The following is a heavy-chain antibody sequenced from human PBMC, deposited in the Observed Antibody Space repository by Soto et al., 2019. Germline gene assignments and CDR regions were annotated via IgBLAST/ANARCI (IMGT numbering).Heavy chain of an antibody. CDR2: IIPILGIA. J-gene: IGHJ3*02. CDR1: GGTFSSYT. D-gene: IGHD3-3*01. Sequence: QVQLVQSGAEVKKPGSSVKVSCKASGGTFSSYTISWVRQAPGQGLEWMGRIIPILGIANYAQKFQGRVTITADKPTSKAYMELSSLRSEATAVYYCERYLEWLPATDAFDIWGQGTMVTVSS. V-gene: IGHV1-69*02. CDR3: ERYLEWLPATDAFDI.